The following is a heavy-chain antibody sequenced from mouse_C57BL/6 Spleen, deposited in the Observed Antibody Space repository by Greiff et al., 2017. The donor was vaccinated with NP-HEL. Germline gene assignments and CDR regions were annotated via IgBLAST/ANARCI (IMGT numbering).Heavy chain of an antibody. J-gene: IGHJ3*01. V-gene: IGHV1-42*01. CDR2: INPSTGGT. Sequence: VQLKQSGPELVKPGASVKISCKASGYSFTGYYMNWVKQSPEKSLEWIGEINPSTGGTTYNQKFKAKATLTVDKSSSTAYMQLKSLTSEDSAVYYCAYYDGFAYWGQGTLVTVSA. CDR1: GYSFTGYY. D-gene: IGHD2-4*01. CDR3: AYYDGFAY.